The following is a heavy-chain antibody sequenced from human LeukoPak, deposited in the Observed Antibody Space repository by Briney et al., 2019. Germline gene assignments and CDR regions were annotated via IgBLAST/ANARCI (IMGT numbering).Heavy chain of an antibody. J-gene: IGHJ4*02. D-gene: IGHD3-3*01. CDR3: AKDEWYYDFWSGLE. V-gene: IGHV3-30-3*01. Sequence: PGGSLRLSCAASGFTFSSYAMHWVRQAPGKGLEWVAVISYDGSNKYYADSVKGRFTISRDNSKNTLYLQMNSLRAEDTAVYYCAKDEWYYDFWSGLEWGQGTLVTVSS. CDR2: ISYDGSNK. CDR1: GFTFSSYA.